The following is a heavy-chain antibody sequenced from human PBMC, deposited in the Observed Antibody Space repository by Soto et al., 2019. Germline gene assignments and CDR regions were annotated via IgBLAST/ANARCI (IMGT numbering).Heavy chain of an antibody. CDR2: ISWNGGVI. CDR3: VEDRNPTGWCTES. D-gene: IGHD2-8*02. CDR1: GFIFDDYA. Sequence: EVQLVESGGGLARPGRSLRLSCAASGFIFDDYAMHWVRQVPGKGLDWVSTISWNGGVIDYAESVECRFTISRDNGKNSLYLQMNSLKTEDTALYYCVEDRNPTGWCTESWGQGTLVTVSS. V-gene: IGHV3-9*01. J-gene: IGHJ5*02.